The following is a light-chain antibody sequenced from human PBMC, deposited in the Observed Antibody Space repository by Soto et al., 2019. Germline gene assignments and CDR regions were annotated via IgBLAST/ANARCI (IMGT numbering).Light chain of an antibody. CDR2: GNN. J-gene: IGLJ2*01. CDR3: AAWDDSLNGVL. Sequence: QPVLTQPPSASGTPGQRVTISCSGGSSNIGDNTVNWYQQLPGPAPKLLIYGNNQRPSGVPDRFSGSKSGTSASLAISGLQSDDEADYYCAAWDDSLNGVLFGGGTKLTVL. V-gene: IGLV1-44*01. CDR1: SSNIGDNT.